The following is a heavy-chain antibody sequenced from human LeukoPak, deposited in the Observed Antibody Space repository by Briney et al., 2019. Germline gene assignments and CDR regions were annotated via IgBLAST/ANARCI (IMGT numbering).Heavy chain of an antibody. V-gene: IGHV1-69*04. CDR3: ARGGFNYYDSSGYSGQLYYFDY. Sequence: ASVKVSCTASGGTFSSYAISWVRQAPGQGLEWMGRIIPILGVANCAQKFQGRVTITADKSTSTAYMELSSLRSEDTAVYYCARGGFNYYDSSGYSGQLYYFDYWGQGTLVTVSS. CDR1: GGTFSSYA. D-gene: IGHD3-22*01. J-gene: IGHJ4*02. CDR2: IIPILGVA.